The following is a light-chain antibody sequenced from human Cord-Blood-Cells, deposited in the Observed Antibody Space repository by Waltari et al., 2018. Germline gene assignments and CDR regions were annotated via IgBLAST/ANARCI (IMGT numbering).Light chain of an antibody. Sequence: DIVMTQSPDSLAASLGERATINCKSSLSVLYSSNNKIYLAWYQQKPGQPPKLLIYWASTRESGVPDRFSGSGSGTDFTLTISSLQAEDVAVYYCQQYYSTPFTFGPGTKVDIK. CDR1: LSVLYSSNNKIY. CDR3: QQYYSTPFT. J-gene: IGKJ3*01. V-gene: IGKV4-1*01. CDR2: WAS.